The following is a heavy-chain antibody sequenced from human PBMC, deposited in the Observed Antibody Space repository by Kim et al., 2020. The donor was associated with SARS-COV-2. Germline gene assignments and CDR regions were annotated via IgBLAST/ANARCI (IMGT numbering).Heavy chain of an antibody. V-gene: IGHV4-34*01. CDR1: GGSFSGYY. J-gene: IGHJ4*02. Sequence: SETLSLTCAVYGGSFSGYYWSWIRQPPGKGLEWIGEINHSGSTNYNPSLKSRVTISVDTSKNQFSLKLSSVTAADTAVYYCAREYCGGDCWPDYWGQGTLVTVSS. D-gene: IGHD2-21*02. CDR2: INHSGST. CDR3: AREYCGGDCWPDY.